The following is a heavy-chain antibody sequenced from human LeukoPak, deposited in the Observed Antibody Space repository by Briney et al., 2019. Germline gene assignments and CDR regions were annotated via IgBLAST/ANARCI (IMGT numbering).Heavy chain of an antibody. Sequence: PGGSLRLSCAASGFTFNNYDMSWVRQVPGKGLEWVSTISPSGGTTYYADSVKSRFTISRDNSKNTLFLRMNSLRAEDTALYYCAKGGPYSKFPFDPWGQGTLVTVSS. CDR3: AKGGPYSKFPFDP. J-gene: IGHJ5*02. D-gene: IGHD4-11*01. V-gene: IGHV3-23*01. CDR1: GFTFNNYD. CDR2: ISPSGGTT.